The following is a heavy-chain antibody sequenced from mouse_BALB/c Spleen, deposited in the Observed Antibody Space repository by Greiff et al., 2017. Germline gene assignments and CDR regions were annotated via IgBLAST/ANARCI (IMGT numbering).Heavy chain of an antibody. D-gene: IGHD2-1*01. CDR2: ISSGSSTI. J-gene: IGHJ4*01. CDR1: GFTFSSFG. V-gene: IGHV5-17*02. Sequence: EVMLVESGGGLVQPGGSRKLSCAASGFTFSSFGMHWVRQAPEKGLEWVAYISSGSSTIYYADTVKGRFTISRDNPKNTLFLQMTSLRSEDTAMYYCARENYGNEPWAMDYWGQGTSVTVSS. CDR3: ARENYGNEPWAMDY.